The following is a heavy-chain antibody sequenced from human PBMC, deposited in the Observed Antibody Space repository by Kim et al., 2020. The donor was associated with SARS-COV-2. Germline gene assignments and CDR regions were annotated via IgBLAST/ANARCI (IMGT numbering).Heavy chain of an antibody. V-gene: IGHV7-4-1*02. J-gene: IGHJ3*02. CDR1: GYTFTSYA. Sequence: ASVKVSCKASGYTFTSYAMNWVRQAPGQGLEWMGWINTNTGNPTYAQGFTGRFVFSLDTSVSTAYLQISSLKAEDTAVYYCARGVYSGSYYVNGAFDIWGQGTMVTVSS. CDR3: ARGVYSGSYYVNGAFDI. CDR2: INTNTGNP. D-gene: IGHD1-26*01.